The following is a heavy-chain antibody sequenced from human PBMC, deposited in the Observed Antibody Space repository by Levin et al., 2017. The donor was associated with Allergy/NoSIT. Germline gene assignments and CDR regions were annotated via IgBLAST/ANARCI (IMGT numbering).Heavy chain of an antibody. Sequence: ASVKVSCKASGYSFTDYYLHWVRQAPGQGLEWMGWINPNNGDTNYAQKFQGRVIMTRDTSISTAYMEMSRLTADDTALYYCTGGHGGLDPWGPGTLVTVSS. CDR3: TGGHGGLDP. V-gene: IGHV1-2*02. J-gene: IGHJ5*02. CDR1: GYSFTDYY. CDR2: INPNNGDT. D-gene: IGHD3-16*01.